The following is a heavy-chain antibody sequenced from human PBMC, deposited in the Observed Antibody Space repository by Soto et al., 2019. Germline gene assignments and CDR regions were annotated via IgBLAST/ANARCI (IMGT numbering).Heavy chain of an antibody. J-gene: IGHJ6*02. CDR1: VYTFTGYY. CDR2: INPNSGGT. V-gene: IGHV1-2*04. Sequence: GASVKVSCKASVYTFTGYYMHWVRQAPGQGLEWMGWINPNSGGTNYAQKFQGWVTMTRDTSISTAYMELSRLRSDDTAVYYCARDSSGREYYYYGMDVWGQGTRVTVSS. D-gene: IGHD6-19*01. CDR3: ARDSSGREYYYYGMDV.